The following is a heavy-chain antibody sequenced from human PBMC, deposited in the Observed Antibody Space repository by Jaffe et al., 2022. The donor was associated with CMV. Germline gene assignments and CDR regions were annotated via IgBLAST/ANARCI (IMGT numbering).Heavy chain of an antibody. Sequence: EVHLVESGGGLVQPGGSLRLSCAASGFTFSNYWIHWVRQGPGKGLEWVSRINSDGTSLNYADSVEGRFTISRDNARTTVFLQMNSLRAEDTAVYYCARARSPATMEYWGQGTLVTVSS. D-gene: IGHD3-10*01. V-gene: IGHV3-74*01. CDR2: INSDGTSL. CDR1: GFTFSNYW. J-gene: IGHJ4*02. CDR3: ARARSPATMEY.